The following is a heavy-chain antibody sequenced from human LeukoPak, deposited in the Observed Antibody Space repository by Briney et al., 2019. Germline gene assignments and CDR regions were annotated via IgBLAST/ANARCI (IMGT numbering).Heavy chain of an antibody. D-gene: IGHD2-15*01. CDR2: ISSSSSTI. CDR1: GFTFSSYS. J-gene: IGHJ6*02. CDR3: ARESTRYCSGGSCYSRGMDV. V-gene: IGHV3-48*04. Sequence: GGSLRLSCAASGFTFSSYSMNWVRQAPGKGLEWVSYISSSSSTIYYADSVKGRFTISRDNAKNSLYLQMNSLRAEDTAVYYCARESTRYCSGGSCYSRGMDVWGQGTTVTVSS.